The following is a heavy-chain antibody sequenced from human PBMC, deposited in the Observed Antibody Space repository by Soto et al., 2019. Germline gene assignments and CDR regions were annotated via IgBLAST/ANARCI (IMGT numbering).Heavy chain of an antibody. V-gene: IGHV1-3*01. CDR3: ARGSGYYYWDDY. CDR2: INAGNGNT. J-gene: IGHJ4*02. D-gene: IGHD3-22*01. Sequence: ASVKVSCKASGYTFTNYAIHWVRQAPGQRLEWMGWINAGNGNTKYSQKFQGRVTITRDTSASTAYMELSSLRSEDTAVYYCARGSGYYYWDDYWGQGTLVTLSS. CDR1: GYTFTNYA.